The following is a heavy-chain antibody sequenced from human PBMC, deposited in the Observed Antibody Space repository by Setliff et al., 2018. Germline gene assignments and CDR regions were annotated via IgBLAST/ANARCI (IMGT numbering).Heavy chain of an antibody. CDR1: GGSISTNTYF. J-gene: IGHJ5*01. CDR2: MYYSGKT. CDR3: ASRTTGPGGWFDY. V-gene: IGHV4-39*01. D-gene: IGHD1-1*01. Sequence: PSETLSLTCTVSGGSISTNTYFWGWIRQSPGKGLEWIGTMYYSGKTFYMPSLKSRVTISVDTSKNQFSLKLTSVTAADTAVYYCASRTTGPGGWFDYWGQGALVTVSS.